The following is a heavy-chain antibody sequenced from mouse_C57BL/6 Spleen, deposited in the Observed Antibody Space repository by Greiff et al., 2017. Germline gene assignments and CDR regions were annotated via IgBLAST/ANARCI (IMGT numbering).Heavy chain of an antibody. J-gene: IGHJ2*01. Sequence: EVKVVESGGDLVKPGGSLKLSCAASGFTFSSYGMSWVRQTPDKRLEWVATISSGGSYTYYPDSVKGRFTISRDNAKNTLYLQMSSLKSEDTAMYYCARQQDYYGSSYDYFDYWGQGTTLTVSS. D-gene: IGHD1-1*01. CDR2: ISSGGSYT. V-gene: IGHV5-6*01. CDR3: ARQQDYYGSSYDYFDY. CDR1: GFTFSSYG.